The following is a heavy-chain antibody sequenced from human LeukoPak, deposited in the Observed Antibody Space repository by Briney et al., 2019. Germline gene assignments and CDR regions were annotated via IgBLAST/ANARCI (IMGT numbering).Heavy chain of an antibody. CDR3: VRGGDDYNFDY. Sequence: PGGSLRLSCAASGFTFSNYWMHWVRQAPGKGLVWVSRVKGDGTFTNYADSVKGRFTISRDNAKYTLYLQMHSLRAEDTAIYYCVRGGDDYNFDYWGQGSLVTVSS. V-gene: IGHV3-74*01. CDR2: VKGDGTFT. J-gene: IGHJ4*02. D-gene: IGHD5-24*01. CDR1: GFTFSNYW.